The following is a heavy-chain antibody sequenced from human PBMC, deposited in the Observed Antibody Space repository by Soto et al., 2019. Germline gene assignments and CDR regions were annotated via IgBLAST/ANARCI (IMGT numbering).Heavy chain of an antibody. J-gene: IGHJ3*01. D-gene: IGHD3-16*01. CDR3: AHIMSTYEGIMLRDAFDV. CDR1: GFSLSTSGVG. V-gene: IGHV2-5*02. CDR2: IYWDDDK. Sequence: QITLKESGPTLVKPTQTLTLTCAFSGFSLSTSGVGVGWIRQPPGEALEWLALIYWDDDKRYSPSLKTRLTITKETSENQVVLTMTNMDPVDTATFYCAHIMSTYEGIMLRDAFDVWGQGTMVTVSS.